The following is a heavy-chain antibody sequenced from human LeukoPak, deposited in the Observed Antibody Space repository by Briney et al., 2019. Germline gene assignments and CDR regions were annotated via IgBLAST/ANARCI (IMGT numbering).Heavy chain of an antibody. J-gene: IGHJ4*02. CDR3: ARPDTAMGYFDY. Sequence: ASVTVSCKASGYTFTNYGITWVRQAPGQGLEWMGWISAYNGNTNYAQKLQGRVTMTTDTSTSTAYMELRNLRSDDTAVYYCARPDTAMGYFDYWGQGTLVTVSS. CDR2: ISAYNGNT. CDR1: GYTFTNYG. V-gene: IGHV1-18*01. D-gene: IGHD5-18*01.